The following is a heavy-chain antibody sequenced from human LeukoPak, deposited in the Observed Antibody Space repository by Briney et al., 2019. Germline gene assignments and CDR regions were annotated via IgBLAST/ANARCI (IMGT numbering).Heavy chain of an antibody. D-gene: IGHD1-7*01. CDR1: GGSFSGYY. CDR2: INHSGST. V-gene: IGHV4-34*01. Sequence: SETLSLTCAVYGGSFSGYYWSWIRQPPGKGLEWIGEINHSGSTNYNPSLKSRVTISVDTSKNQFSLRLTSVTAADTAVYYCGRRSRSTWNYRRGDYWGQGTLVTVSS. J-gene: IGHJ4*02. CDR3: GRRSRSTWNYRRGDY.